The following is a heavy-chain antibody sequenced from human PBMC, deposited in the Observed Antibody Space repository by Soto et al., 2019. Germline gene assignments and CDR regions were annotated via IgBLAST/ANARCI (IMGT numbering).Heavy chain of an antibody. V-gene: IGHV3-15*07. CDR1: GFTFSNAW. J-gene: IGHJ5*02. Sequence: GGSLRLSCAASGFTFSNAWMNWVRQAPGKGLEWVGRIKSKTDGGTTDYAAPVKGRFTISRDDSKNTLYLQMNSLKTEDTAVYYCTTGNAITIFGVVTVYNWFDPWGQGTLVTVSS. D-gene: IGHD3-3*01. CDR3: TTGNAITIFGVVTVYNWFDP. CDR2: IKSKTDGGTT.